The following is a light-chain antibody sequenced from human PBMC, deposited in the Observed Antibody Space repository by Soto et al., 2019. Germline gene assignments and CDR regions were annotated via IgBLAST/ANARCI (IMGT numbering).Light chain of an antibody. V-gene: IGKV3-20*01. J-gene: IGKJ5*01. Sequence: DIVLTQSPGTLSLSPWERATLSCMASQSVSSSNLAWYQQKPAQAPRLLIYAASRRAPGIPERFSGSGSGTDFTLTISSLQSEDFAVYYCQQYNNWPPITFGQGTRLEIK. CDR1: QSVSSSN. CDR3: QQYNNWPPIT. CDR2: AAS.